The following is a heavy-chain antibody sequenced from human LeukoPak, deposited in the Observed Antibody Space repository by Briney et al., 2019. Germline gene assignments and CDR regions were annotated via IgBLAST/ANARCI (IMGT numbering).Heavy chain of an antibody. J-gene: IGHJ4*02. CDR1: GFTFSCCD. V-gene: IGHV3-23*01. Sequence: GGSLRLSCAASGFTFSCCDVSWVRQAPGKGREWVTGISATGGITYYADSVKGRSTISRDNSKNTLYVQMNSLRAEDTAVYYCAKSGNNGGKRGGNDYWGQGALFTVSS. CDR3: AKSGNNGGKRGGNDY. D-gene: IGHD4-23*01. CDR2: ISATGGIT.